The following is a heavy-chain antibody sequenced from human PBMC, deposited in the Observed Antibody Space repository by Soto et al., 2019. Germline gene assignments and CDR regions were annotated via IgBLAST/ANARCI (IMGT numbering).Heavy chain of an antibody. CDR2: INHSGST. CDR3: ARGRGYDFWSGYYIKGAFYMDV. V-gene: IGHV4-34*01. CDR1: GGSFSGYY. J-gene: IGHJ6*03. D-gene: IGHD3-3*01. Sequence: QVQLQQWGAGLLKPSETLSLTCAVYGGSFSGYYWSWIRQPPGKGLEWLGEINHSGSTNYNPSLKSRVTISVDTSKNQFSLKLSSVTAADTAVYYCARGRGYDFWSGYYIKGAFYMDVWGKGTTVTVSS.